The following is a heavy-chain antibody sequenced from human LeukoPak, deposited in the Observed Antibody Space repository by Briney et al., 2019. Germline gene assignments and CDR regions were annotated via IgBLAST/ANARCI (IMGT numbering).Heavy chain of an antibody. D-gene: IGHD4-11*01. J-gene: IGHJ6*02. Sequence: SETLSLTCTVSGGSISSYYWSWIRQPPGKGLEWIGYIYYSGSTNYNPSLKSRVTISVDTSKNQFSLKLSSVTAADTAVYYCARLSNHYCYGMDVWGQGTTVTVSS. V-gene: IGHV4-59*08. CDR2: IYYSGST. CDR3: ARLSNHYCYGMDV. CDR1: GGSISSYY.